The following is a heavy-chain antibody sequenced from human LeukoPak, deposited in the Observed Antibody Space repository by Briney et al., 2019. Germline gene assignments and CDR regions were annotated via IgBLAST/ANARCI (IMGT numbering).Heavy chain of an antibody. J-gene: IGHJ6*03. CDR3: ARDRVGQRLVPGGRYYYYYMDV. V-gene: IGHV3-23*01. Sequence: PGGSLRLSCEASGFTFSTYGINWVRQAPGKGLEWVSAISGSGGSTYYADSVKGRFTISRDNAKNSLYLQMNSLRAEDTAVYYCARDRVGQRLVPGGRYYYYYMDVWAKGPRSPSP. CDR2: ISGSGGST. D-gene: IGHD6-13*01. CDR1: GFTFSTYG.